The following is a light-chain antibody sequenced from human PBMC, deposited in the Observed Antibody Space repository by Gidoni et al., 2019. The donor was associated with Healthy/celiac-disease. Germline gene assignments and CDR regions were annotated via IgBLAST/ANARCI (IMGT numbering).Light chain of an antibody. V-gene: IGLV1-40*01. Sequence: QSVLTQPHSVSGAPGQRVPISCTGSSSNIGACYDVPWHQQIPGTAPTLLIYVNRNRPSGAPYRFSGSKSGTSASLAITVLQAEAEADYYCQSYDSSLCGVVFGGGTKPTVL. CDR3: QSYDSSLCGVV. CDR2: VNR. CDR1: SSNIGACYD. J-gene: IGLJ2*01.